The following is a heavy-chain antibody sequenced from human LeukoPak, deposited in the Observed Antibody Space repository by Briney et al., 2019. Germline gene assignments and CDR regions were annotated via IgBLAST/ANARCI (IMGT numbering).Heavy chain of an antibody. Sequence: PGGSLRLSCAASGFTVSSNYMSWVRQAPGKGLEWVSVIYSGGSTYYADSVKGRFAISRDNSKNTLYLQMNSLRAEDTAVYYCARVQPDAGDAFDIWGQGTMVTVSS. CDR2: IYSGGST. D-gene: IGHD3-10*01. CDR3: ARVQPDAGDAFDI. V-gene: IGHV3-53*01. J-gene: IGHJ3*02. CDR1: GFTVSSNY.